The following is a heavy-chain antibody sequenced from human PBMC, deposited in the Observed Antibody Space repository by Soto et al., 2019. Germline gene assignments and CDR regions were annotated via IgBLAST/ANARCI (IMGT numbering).Heavy chain of an antibody. Sequence: PSETLSLTCTVSGVSISSYYWSWIRQPPGKGLEWIGYIYYSGSTNYNPSLKSRVTISVDTSKNQFSLKLSSVTAADTAVYYCAGEQVGATLNYFDYWGQGTLVTVSS. CDR2: IYYSGST. D-gene: IGHD1-26*01. J-gene: IGHJ4*02. V-gene: IGHV4-59*01. CDR3: AGEQVGATLNYFDY. CDR1: GVSISSYY.